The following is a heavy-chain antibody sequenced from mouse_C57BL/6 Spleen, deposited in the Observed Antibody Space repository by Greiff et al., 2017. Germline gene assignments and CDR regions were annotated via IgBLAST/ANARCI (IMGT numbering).Heavy chain of an antibody. CDR2: IYPGGGYT. CDR1: GYTFTNYW. J-gene: IGHJ2*01. V-gene: IGHV1-63*01. Sequence: QVHVKQSGAELVRPGTSVKMSCKASGYTFTNYWIGWAKQRPGHGLEWIGDIYPGGGYTNYNEKFKGKATLTADKSSSTAYMQFSSLTSEDSAIYYCARGWYSNPFDYWGQGTTLTVSS. CDR3: ARGWYSNPFDY. D-gene: IGHD2-5*01.